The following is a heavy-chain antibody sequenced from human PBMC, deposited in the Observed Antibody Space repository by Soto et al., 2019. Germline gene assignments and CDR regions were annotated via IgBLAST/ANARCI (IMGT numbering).Heavy chain of an antibody. V-gene: IGHV1-2*04. Sequence: GAPAKVSCKASGYSFTGYSMCSVRQAPGQGLEWMGWINPNSGGTNYAQKFQGWVTMTRDTSISTAYMELSRLRSDDTAVYYCAMVSRGYSSGWFYYHYGMGVWGQGTTGTGSS. CDR3: AMVSRGYSSGWFYYHYGMGV. CDR1: GYSFTGYS. J-gene: IGHJ6*02. D-gene: IGHD6-19*01. CDR2: INPNSGGT.